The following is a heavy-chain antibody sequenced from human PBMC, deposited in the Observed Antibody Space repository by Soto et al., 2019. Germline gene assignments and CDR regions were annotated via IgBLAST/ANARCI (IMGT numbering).Heavy chain of an antibody. CDR1: GFNLSNYG. Sequence: QVQLVESGGGVVQPGRSLRLSCAASGFNLSNYGMHWVRQAPGQGLEWVSVIWYDGSSTYYAESAKGRFTISRDISKNTLYLQMNSLRVEDTAVYYCARDHASGKYYFEDWGQGTLVTVS. CDR3: ARDHASGKYYFED. D-gene: IGHD6-19*01. V-gene: IGHV3-33*01. J-gene: IGHJ4*02. CDR2: IWYDGSST.